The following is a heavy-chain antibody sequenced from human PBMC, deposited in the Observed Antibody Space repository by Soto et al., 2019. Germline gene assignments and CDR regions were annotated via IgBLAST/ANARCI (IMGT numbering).Heavy chain of an antibody. CDR3: AGSPYSSGKPFHFDY. D-gene: IGHD4-4*01. V-gene: IGHV1-18*04. CDR1: GYTFANYG. J-gene: IGHJ4*01. CDR2: ISAYTGSA. Sequence: ASVKVSCPSSGYTFANYGVGWVRQAPGQGLVWMGWISAYTGSANYAQEFQGRVAVTTDTSTSTASMEVRSLTSDDTAVYYCAGSPYSSGKPFHFDYWG.